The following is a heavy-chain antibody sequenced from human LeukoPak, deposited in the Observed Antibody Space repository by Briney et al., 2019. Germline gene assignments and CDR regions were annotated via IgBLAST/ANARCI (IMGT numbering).Heavy chain of an antibody. CDR1: GGSITSSIYY. J-gene: IGHJ6*03. CDR2: IYYGGST. V-gene: IGHV4-39*01. CDR3: ARHVTNYYYYMDF. Sequence: PSETLSLTCTVSGGSITSSIYYWGWIRQPPGKGLEWIGSIYYGGSTSCNPSLKSRVTISVDTSKNQFSLRLSSVTAANTAVYYCARHVTNYYYYMDFWGKGNTVTVS.